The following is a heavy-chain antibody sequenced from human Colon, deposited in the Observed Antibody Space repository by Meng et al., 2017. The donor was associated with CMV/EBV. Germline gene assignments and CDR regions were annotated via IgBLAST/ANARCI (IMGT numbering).Heavy chain of an antibody. D-gene: IGHD6-13*01. CDR1: GGSISSSSYY. V-gene: IGHV4-39*07. CDR2: IYYSGST. Sequence: GSLRLSCTLSGGSISSSSYYWGWIRQPPGKGLEWIGSIYYSGSTYYNPSLKSRVTISVDTSKNQFSLKLSSVTAADTAVYYCARDADLPDSSSWYGVAYYYYGMDVWGQGTTVTVSS. CDR3: ARDADLPDSSSWYGVAYYYYGMDV. J-gene: IGHJ6*02.